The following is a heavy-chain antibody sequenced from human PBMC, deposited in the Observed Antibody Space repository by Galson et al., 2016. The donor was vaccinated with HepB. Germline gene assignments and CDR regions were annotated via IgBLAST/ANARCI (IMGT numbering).Heavy chain of an antibody. D-gene: IGHD2-8*01. CDR2: ISGSSDKI. CDR1: GFAFSSHS. V-gene: IGHV3-48*04. J-gene: IGHJ4*02. CDR3: ARPVSADEGLGN. Sequence: SLRLSCAASGFAFSSHSMNWVRQAPGKGLEWLAYISGSSDKIYYGDSVRGRFTIARDNAKNSLYLQMNSLRPEDTATYYCARPVSADEGLGNWGQGTPVTVSS.